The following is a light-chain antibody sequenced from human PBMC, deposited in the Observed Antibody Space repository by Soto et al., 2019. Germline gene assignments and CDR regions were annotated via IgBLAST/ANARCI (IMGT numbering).Light chain of an antibody. CDR1: QSVSSN. Sequence: EIAMTQSPATLSVSQGERATLSCRASQSVSSNLAWYQQKPGQAPRLLMYGASTRATGIPARFSGSGSGTEFTLTISSLQSEDFAVYYCQQYNNWPPLTFGGGTKVDIK. V-gene: IGKV3D-15*01. J-gene: IGKJ4*01. CDR2: GAS. CDR3: QQYNNWPPLT.